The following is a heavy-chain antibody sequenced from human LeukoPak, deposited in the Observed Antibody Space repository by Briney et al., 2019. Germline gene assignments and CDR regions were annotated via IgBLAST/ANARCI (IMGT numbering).Heavy chain of an antibody. CDR3: ARVRAVAGTPPDY. CDR1: GYSISSNYY. D-gene: IGHD6-19*01. CDR2: IYHSGTT. V-gene: IGHV4-38-2*02. Sequence: SETLSLTCTVSGYSISSNYYWGWIRQPPGKGLEWIGNIYHSGTTYYNPSLKSRVTISVDTFKNQFSLRLRSVTAADTAVYHCARVRAVAGTPPDYWGQGTLVTVSS. J-gene: IGHJ4*02.